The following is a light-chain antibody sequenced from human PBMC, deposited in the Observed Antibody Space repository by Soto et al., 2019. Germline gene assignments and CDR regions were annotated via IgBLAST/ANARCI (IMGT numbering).Light chain of an antibody. J-gene: IGKJ1*01. CDR2: KAS. Sequence: DIRMTQSPSTLSASVGDRVTIRCRASQSISTWLVWYQQKPGKAPRLLIYKASTLESGVPSRFSGSGSGTEFTLTISSLQPDDFATYYCQQYTRYWTFGQGTKVEI. V-gene: IGKV1-5*03. CDR1: QSISTW. CDR3: QQYTRYWT.